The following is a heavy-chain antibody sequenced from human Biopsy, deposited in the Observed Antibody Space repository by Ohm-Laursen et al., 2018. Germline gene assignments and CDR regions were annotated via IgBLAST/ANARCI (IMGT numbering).Heavy chain of an antibody. D-gene: IGHD3-22*01. Sequence: ASVTVSCKASGYTFTGYHVHWGRQAPGQGLEWMGWINAKTGDTNYAQKFQGRVTMTRDTSISTAYVDLSSLRSDDTAVYYCTRGGYYYDSLAYYYWFDPWGQGTLVTVSS. CDR2: INAKTGDT. V-gene: IGHV1-2*02. CDR1: GYTFTGYH. CDR3: TRGGYYYDSLAYYYWFDP. J-gene: IGHJ5*02.